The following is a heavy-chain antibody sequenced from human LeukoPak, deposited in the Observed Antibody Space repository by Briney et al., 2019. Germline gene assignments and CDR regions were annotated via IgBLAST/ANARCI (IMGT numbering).Heavy chain of an antibody. J-gene: IGHJ4*02. CDR2: IREDGSEK. V-gene: IGHV3-7*03. CDR1: GFTFRSHW. D-gene: IGHD5-18*01. CDR3: ARDSRYSRGVGDFDY. Sequence: GGSLRLSCAASGFTFRSHWMSWVRQVAGKGLEWVANIREDGSEKYYVDSVKGRFTISRDNAKNSLFLQMNSLRAEDTAVYYCARDSRYSRGVGDFDYWGQGTLVIVSS.